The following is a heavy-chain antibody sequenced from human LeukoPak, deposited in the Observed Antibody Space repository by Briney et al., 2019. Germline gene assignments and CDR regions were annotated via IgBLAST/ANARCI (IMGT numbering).Heavy chain of an antibody. CDR3: AREGSGWYGNFDY. Sequence: SVKVSCKASAYTFTGYYMHWVRQAPGQGLEWMGWINPDSGGTNYAQKFQGRVTMTRDTSISTAYMEVSRLRSDDTAVYYCAREGSGWYGNFDYWGQGTLVTVSS. D-gene: IGHD6-19*01. CDR1: AYTFTGYY. V-gene: IGHV1-2*02. CDR2: INPDSGGT. J-gene: IGHJ4*02.